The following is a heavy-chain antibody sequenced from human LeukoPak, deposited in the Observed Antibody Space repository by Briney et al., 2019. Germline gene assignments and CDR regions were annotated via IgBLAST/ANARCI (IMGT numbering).Heavy chain of an antibody. J-gene: IGHJ4*02. CDR2: IIPIFGTA. CDR3: ARRYCSGGSCPVGY. V-gene: IGHV1-69*05. D-gene: IGHD2-15*01. CDR1: GGTFSSYA. Sequence: GASVKVSCKASGGTFSSYAISWVRHAPGQGLEWMGGIIPIFGTANYAQKFQGRVTITTDESASTAYMELSSLRSEDTAVYYCARRYCSGGSCPVGYWGQGTLVTVSS.